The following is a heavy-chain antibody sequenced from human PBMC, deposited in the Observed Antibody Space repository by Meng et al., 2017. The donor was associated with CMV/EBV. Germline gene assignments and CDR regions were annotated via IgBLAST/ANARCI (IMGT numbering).Heavy chain of an antibody. CDR2: INPNSGGT. CDR3: ARGLRLGKYQLLRGASGDY. Sequence: ASVKVSCKASGYTFTSYGINWVRQAPGQGLEWMGWINPNSGGTNYAQKFQGRVTMTRDTSISTAYMELSRLRSDDTAVYYCARGLRLGKYQLLRGASGDYWGQGTLVTVSS. CDR1: GYTFTSYG. V-gene: IGHV1-2*02. D-gene: IGHD2-2*01. J-gene: IGHJ4*02.